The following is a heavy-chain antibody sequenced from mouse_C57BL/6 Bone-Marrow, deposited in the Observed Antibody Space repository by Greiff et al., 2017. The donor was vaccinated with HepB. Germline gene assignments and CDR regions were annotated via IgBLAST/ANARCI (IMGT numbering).Heavy chain of an antibody. J-gene: IGHJ1*03. D-gene: IGHD1-1*01. V-gene: IGHV5-9-1*02. CDR2: ISSGGDYI. CDR3: TRVEGIYYYGSRGYFDV. CDR1: GFTFSSYA. Sequence: EVQRVESGEGLVKPGGSLKLSCAASGFTFSSYAMSWVRQTPEKRLEWVAYISSGGDYIYYADTVKGRFTISRDNARNTLYLQMSSLKSEDTAMYYCTRVEGIYYYGSRGYFDVWGTGTTVTVSS.